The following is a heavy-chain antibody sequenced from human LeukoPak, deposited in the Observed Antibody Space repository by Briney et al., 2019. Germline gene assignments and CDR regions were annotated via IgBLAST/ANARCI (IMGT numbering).Heavy chain of an antibody. J-gene: IGHJ3*02. D-gene: IGHD3-3*01. CDR2: INHSETT. V-gene: IGHV4-34*01. CDR1: GGSFSGYY. CDR3: ARGSHYDFWSGIRWAFDI. Sequence: SETLSLTCAVYGGSFSGYYWSWIRQPPGKGLEWIGEINHSETTNYNPSLKSRVTISVDTSKKQFSLKLSFVAAADTAVYYCARGSHYDFWSGIRWAFDIWGQGTMVTVSS.